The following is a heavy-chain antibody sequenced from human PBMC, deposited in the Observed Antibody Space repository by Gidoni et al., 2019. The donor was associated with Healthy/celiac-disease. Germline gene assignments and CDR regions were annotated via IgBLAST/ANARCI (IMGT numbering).Heavy chain of an antibody. CDR3: ARGGVVVPLRY. CDR1: GFTFSSYW. V-gene: IGHV3-7*03. Sequence: EVQLVESGGGLVQPGGSLRLSCAASGFTFSSYWMSWVRQAPGKGLEWVANIKQDGSEKYYVDSGKGRFTISRDNAKNSLYLQMNSLRAEDTAVYYCARGGVVVPLRYWGQGTLVTVSS. CDR2: IKQDGSEK. J-gene: IGHJ4*02. D-gene: IGHD3-22*01.